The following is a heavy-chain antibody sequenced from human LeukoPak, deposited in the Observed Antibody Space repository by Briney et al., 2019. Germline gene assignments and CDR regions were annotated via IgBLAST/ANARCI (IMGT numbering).Heavy chain of an antibody. D-gene: IGHD3-9*01. J-gene: IGHJ4*02. Sequence: GGSLRLSCAATGFVFSSHWMSWVRQAPGKGLEWVVNINQGGSEKYYVDSVNGRFTISRDNAKNSLYLQMNSLRVEDTAVYYCARDGVDAGIYFDYWGQGNLVTVSS. CDR2: INQGGSEK. V-gene: IGHV3-7*01. CDR1: GFVFSSHW. CDR3: ARDGVDAGIYFDY.